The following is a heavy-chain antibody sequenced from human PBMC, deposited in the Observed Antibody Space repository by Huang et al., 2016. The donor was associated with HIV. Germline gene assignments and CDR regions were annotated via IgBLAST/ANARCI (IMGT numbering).Heavy chain of an antibody. Sequence: QVQLVQSGAEVKKPGSSVKVSCKASGGTFSSYAISWVRQAPGQGLGWMGGIIPICGTANYAQKFQGRVTITADESTSTAYMELSSLRSEDTAVYYCARARGYYDSSVSYYFDYWGQGTLVTVSS. J-gene: IGHJ4*02. CDR2: IIPICGTA. D-gene: IGHD3-22*01. CDR1: GGTFSSYA. CDR3: ARARGYYDSSVSYYFDY. V-gene: IGHV1-69*13.